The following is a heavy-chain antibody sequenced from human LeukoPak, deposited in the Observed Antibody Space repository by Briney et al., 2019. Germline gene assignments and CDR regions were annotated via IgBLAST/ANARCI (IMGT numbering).Heavy chain of an antibody. Sequence: PGGSLRLSCAASGFTFSSYAMHWVRQAPGKGLDYVSAISSSGGSTYYANSVKGRFTISRDNSKNTLYLQMGSLRTEDMAVYYCARNYYAPDYYYMDVWGKGTTVTISS. J-gene: IGHJ6*03. CDR3: ARNYYAPDYYYMDV. V-gene: IGHV3-64*01. CDR2: ISSSGGST. CDR1: GFTFSSYA. D-gene: IGHD1-26*01.